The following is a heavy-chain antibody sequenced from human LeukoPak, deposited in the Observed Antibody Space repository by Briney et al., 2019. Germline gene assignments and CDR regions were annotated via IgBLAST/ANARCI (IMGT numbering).Heavy chain of an antibody. J-gene: IGHJ4*02. V-gene: IGHV3-30*18. CDR3: AKGMWAPGEVAGTTGPVDY. Sequence: LSLTCTVSGGSISSSSYYWGWIRQPPGKGLEWVAVISYDGSNKYYADSVKGRFTISRDNSKNTLYLQMNSLRTGDTAVYYCAKGMWAPGEVAGTTGPVDYWGQGTLVTVSS. CDR2: ISYDGSNK. CDR1: GGSISSSS. D-gene: IGHD6-19*01.